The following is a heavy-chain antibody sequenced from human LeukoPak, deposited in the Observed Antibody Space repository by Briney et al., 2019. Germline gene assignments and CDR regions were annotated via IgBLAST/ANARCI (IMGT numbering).Heavy chain of an antibody. CDR1: GYTFTGYY. V-gene: IGHV1-2*02. D-gene: IGHD2-15*01. J-gene: IGHJ4*02. CDR3: ARGAVVAATLIFD. Sequence: ASVKVSCKASGYTFTGYYMHWVRQAPGQGLEWMGWINPNSGGTNYAQKFQGRVTMTRDTSISTAYMELSRLRSDDTAMYYCARGAVVAATLIFDWGQGTLVTVSS. CDR2: INPNSGGT.